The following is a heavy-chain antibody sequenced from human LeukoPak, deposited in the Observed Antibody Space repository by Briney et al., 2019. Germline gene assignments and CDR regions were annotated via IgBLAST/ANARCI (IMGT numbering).Heavy chain of an antibody. J-gene: IGHJ6*03. V-gene: IGHV3-23*01. CDR2: ISGSDGST. Sequence: GGSLRLSCAASGFTFSSYAMSWVRQAPGKGLEWVSGISGSDGSTNYADSVKGRFTISRDNAKNSLYLQMNSLRPEDTAVYYCARDPYSGSYGDYYYYYMDVWGKGTTVTISS. CDR3: ARDPYSGSYGDYYYYYMDV. CDR1: GFTFSSYA. D-gene: IGHD1-26*01.